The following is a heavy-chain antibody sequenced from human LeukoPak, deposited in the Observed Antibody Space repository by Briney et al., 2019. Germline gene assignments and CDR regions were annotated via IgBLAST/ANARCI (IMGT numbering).Heavy chain of an antibody. CDR2: IRYDENTK. V-gene: IGHV3-30*02. D-gene: IGHD5-24*01. CDR1: GFPFSSYG. Sequence: HPGGTLRLSCTASGFPFSSYGMQWVRQAPGKGLEWVACIRYDENTKYYAASVKGRVTVSRDNSENTLFLQMNSLRAEDTAVYYCAKENTRDGYRHFHYWGQGTLVTVSS. J-gene: IGHJ4*02. CDR3: AKENTRDGYRHFHY.